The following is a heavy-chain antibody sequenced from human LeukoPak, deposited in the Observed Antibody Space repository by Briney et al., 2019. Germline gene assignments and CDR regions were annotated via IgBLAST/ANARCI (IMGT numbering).Heavy chain of an antibody. J-gene: IGHJ4*02. V-gene: IGHV1-46*01. D-gene: IGHD2-8*01. CDR1: GYTFTTYY. Sequence: ASVKVSCKASGYTFTTYYMHWVRQAPGLGLEWMGIINPRGGSTSYAQKFQGRVTMTRDTSTSTVYMELSSLRSEDTAVYYCARDGGATNIVLMVYYDYWGQGTLVTVSS. CDR2: INPRGGST. CDR3: ARDGGATNIVLMVYYDY.